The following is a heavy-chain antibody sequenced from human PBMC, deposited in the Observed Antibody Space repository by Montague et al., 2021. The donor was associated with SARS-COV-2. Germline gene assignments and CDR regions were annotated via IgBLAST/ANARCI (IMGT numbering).Heavy chain of an antibody. CDR2: IWYDGSNE. V-gene: IGHV3-33*01. J-gene: IGHJ4*02. D-gene: IGHD1-26*01. Sequence: SLRLSCAASGFIFSSYGMHWVRQAPGKGLEWVAHIWYDGSNENYVDSVKGRFTISRDNFKNTLYLQMNSLRAEDTAIYYCARGSVGGCYFDYWGQGTLVTVSS. CDR3: ARGSVGGCYFDY. CDR1: GFIFSSYG.